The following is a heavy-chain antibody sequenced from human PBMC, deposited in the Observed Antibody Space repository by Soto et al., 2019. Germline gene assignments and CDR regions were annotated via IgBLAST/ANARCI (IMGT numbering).Heavy chain of an antibody. Sequence: SVKVSCKASGYTFTVYYMHWVRQAPGQGLEWMGWINPKSGGTMYPQKFQGRVTMTWDTSISTAYMALTRLRSDDTAVYYCARDLAKGGGSAGFDYWGQGTLVTVSS. D-gene: IGHD1-26*01. CDR1: GYTFTVYY. CDR3: ARDLAKGGGSAGFDY. J-gene: IGHJ4*02. CDR2: INPKSGGT. V-gene: IGHV1-2*02.